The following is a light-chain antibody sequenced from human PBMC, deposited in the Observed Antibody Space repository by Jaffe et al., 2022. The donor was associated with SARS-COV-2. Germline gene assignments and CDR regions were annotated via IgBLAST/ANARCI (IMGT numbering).Light chain of an antibody. CDR2: DVN. V-gene: IGLV2-14*03. Sequence: QSALTQPASVSGSPGQSITISCTGTSSDVGAYNYVSWYQQHPGKAPKLMIFDVNNRPSGVSNRFSGSKSGNTASLTISGLQAEDEADYYCYSYTTTSTWVFGGGTKLTVL. J-gene: IGLJ3*02. CDR3: YSYTTTSTWV. CDR1: SSDVGAYNY.